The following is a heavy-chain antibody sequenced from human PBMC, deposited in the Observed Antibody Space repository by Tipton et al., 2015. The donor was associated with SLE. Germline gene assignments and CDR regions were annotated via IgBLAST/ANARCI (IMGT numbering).Heavy chain of an antibody. J-gene: IGHJ4*02. CDR2: IYYSGST. CDR3: ASVPY. V-gene: IGHV4-38-2*02. Sequence: TLSLTCTVSGYSISSGYYWGWIRQPPGKGLEWIGYIYYSGSTNYNPSLKSRVTISVDTSKNQFSLKLSSVTAADTAVYYCASVPYWGQGTLVTVSS. CDR1: GYSISSGYY.